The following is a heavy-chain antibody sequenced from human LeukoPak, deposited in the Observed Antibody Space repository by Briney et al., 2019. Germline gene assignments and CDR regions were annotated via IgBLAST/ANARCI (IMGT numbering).Heavy chain of an antibody. Sequence: SETLSLTCTVSGGSLNGYYWSWIRQPPGKGLEWIGYIYDTGSTFFENANTNYNPSLKSRVTISADTSKNQFSLKLTSVTASDTAVFYCARHVGGELPGTYFDYWGQGTLVTVSS. CDR1: GGSLNGYY. D-gene: IGHD1-26*01. CDR2: IYDTGSTFFENANT. V-gene: IGHV4-59*08. J-gene: IGHJ4*02. CDR3: ARHVGGELPGTYFDY.